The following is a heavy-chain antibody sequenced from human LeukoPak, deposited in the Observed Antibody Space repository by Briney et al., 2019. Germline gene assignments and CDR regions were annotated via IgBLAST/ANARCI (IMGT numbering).Heavy chain of an antibody. CDR3: ARVPASGTIDY. CDR1: GGSISSYY. CDR2: IYYSGST. V-gene: IGHV4-59*01. Sequence: PSETLSLTCTVSGGSISSYYWSWIRQPPGKGLEWIGYIYYSGSTNYNPSLKSRVTISVDTSKNQFSLKLSPVTAADTAVYYCARVPASGTIDYWGQGTLVTVSS. D-gene: IGHD3-3*01. J-gene: IGHJ4*02.